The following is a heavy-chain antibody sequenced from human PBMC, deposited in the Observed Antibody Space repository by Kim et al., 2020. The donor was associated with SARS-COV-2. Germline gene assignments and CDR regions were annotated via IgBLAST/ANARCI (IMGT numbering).Heavy chain of an antibody. V-gene: IGHV3-11*01. Sequence: GGSLRLSCAASGFTFSDYYMSWIRQAPGKGLEWVSYISSSGSTIYYADSVKGRFTISRDNAKNSLYLQMNSLRAEDTAVYYCARETSPFYSGYDTRWGQGTLVTVSS. CDR3: ARETSPFYSGYDTR. CDR2: ISSSGSTI. CDR1: GFTFSDYY. J-gene: IGHJ4*02. D-gene: IGHD5-12*01.